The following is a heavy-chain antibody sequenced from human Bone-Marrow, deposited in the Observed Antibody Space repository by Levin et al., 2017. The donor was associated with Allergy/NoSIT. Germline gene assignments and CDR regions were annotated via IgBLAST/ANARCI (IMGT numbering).Heavy chain of an antibody. Sequence: LSLTCAASGFTFSSYAMTWVRQAPGKGLEWISGLSGRGETTYYADSVKGRFTISRDNDKNTLFLQMNSLRTEATALFYCENWVRGSDGGWFFDCWGRGTLVTVSS. D-gene: IGHD3-16*01. V-gene: IGHV3-23*01. J-gene: IGHJ2*01. CDR2: LSGRGETT. CDR3: ENWVRGSDGGWFFDC. CDR1: GFTFSSYA.